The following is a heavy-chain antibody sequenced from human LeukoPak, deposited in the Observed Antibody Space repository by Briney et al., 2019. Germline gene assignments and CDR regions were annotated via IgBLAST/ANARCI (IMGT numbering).Heavy chain of an antibody. CDR1: GFTFSTHG. Sequence: GGSLRLSCAGSGFTFSTHGMNWVRQAPGKGLEWVSYIDSSSSTIYYADSVKGRFTVSRDNAKNSLDLQMNSLRADDTAVYYCVRDRGISFYFDYWGQGTLVTVSS. J-gene: IGHJ4*02. CDR3: VRDRGISFYFDY. CDR2: IDSSSSTI. D-gene: IGHD3-16*02. V-gene: IGHV3-48*01.